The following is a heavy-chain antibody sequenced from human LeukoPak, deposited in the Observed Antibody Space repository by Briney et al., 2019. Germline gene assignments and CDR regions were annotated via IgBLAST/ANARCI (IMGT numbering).Heavy chain of an antibody. D-gene: IGHD2-15*01. Sequence: ASVKVSCKASGYSFTNYLIHWMRQAPGQSLQWMGWINTDTNDKKYSQNLQGRVTITRDTSVTTAYMELSSLRSEDTAVYYCARDSGAFDYWGQGTPVTVSS. CDR3: ARDSGAFDY. CDR2: INTDTNDK. J-gene: IGHJ4*02. V-gene: IGHV1-3*04. CDR1: GYSFTNYL.